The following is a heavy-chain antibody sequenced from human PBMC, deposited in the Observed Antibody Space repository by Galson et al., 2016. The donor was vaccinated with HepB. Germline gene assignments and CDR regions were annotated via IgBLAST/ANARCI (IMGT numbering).Heavy chain of an antibody. J-gene: IGHJ4*02. CDR3: AKRGSSWYSLDY. Sequence: SVKVSCKASGSPFTNYGINWVRQAPGQGLGWMGWISTISGTPTYAQGFTGRFVFSLDSSVSTAYLQISSLQAEDTAVYYCAKRGSSWYSLDYWGQGTLVTVSS. CDR1: GSPFTNYG. V-gene: IGHV7-4-1*02. CDR2: ISTISGTP. D-gene: IGHD6-13*01.